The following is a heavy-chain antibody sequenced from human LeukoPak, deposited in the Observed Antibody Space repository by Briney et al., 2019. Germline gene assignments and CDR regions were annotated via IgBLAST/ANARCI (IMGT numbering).Heavy chain of an antibody. V-gene: IGHV3-23*01. CDR1: GGSISSSTYY. Sequence: ETLSLTCTGSGGSISSSTYYWGWIRQAPGKGLEWVSAISGSGGSTYYADSVKGRFTISRDNSKNTLYLQMNSLRAEDTAVYYCARDSSKGNYFDYWGQGTLVTVSS. J-gene: IGHJ4*02. CDR3: ARDSSKGNYFDY. CDR2: ISGSGGST.